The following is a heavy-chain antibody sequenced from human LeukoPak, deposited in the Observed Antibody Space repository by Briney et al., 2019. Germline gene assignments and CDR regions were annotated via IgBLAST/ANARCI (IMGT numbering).Heavy chain of an antibody. CDR1: GFTFDDYA. CDR3: AKAPGIVGATGAFDI. V-gene: IGHV3-9*01. CDR2: ISWNSGSI. J-gene: IGHJ3*02. Sequence: GGSLRLSCAASGFTFDDYAMHWVRQAPGKGLEWVSGISWNSGSIGYADSVKGRFTISRDNAKNSLYLQMNSLRAEDTALYYCAKAPGIVGATGAFDIWDQGTMVTVSS. D-gene: IGHD1-26*01.